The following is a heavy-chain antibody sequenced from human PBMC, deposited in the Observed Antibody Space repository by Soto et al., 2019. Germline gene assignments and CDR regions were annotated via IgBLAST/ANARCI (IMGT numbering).Heavy chain of an antibody. CDR2: IYYSGST. CDR3: AKIQVDTYMINWWDT. Sequence: SETLSLTCSVSSASVSSGDYYWSWIRQPPGKGLEWIGYIYYSGSTNYNPSLKSRVTISVDTSKNQFSLKLFSVTAADTAVYYCAKIQVDTYMINWWDTWGPGTLVTVSS. CDR1: SASVSSGDYY. V-gene: IGHV4-61*08. J-gene: IGHJ5*02. D-gene: IGHD5-18*01.